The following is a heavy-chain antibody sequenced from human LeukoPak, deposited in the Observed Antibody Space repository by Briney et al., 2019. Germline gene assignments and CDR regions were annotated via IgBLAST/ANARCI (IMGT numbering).Heavy chain of an antibody. V-gene: IGHV3-48*02. J-gene: IGHJ4*02. CDR1: GFTFSTYS. CDR2: ISGTSSTI. Sequence: GGSLRLSCAASGFTFSTYSVIWVRQAPGKGLEWVSYISGTSSTIYYADSVKGRFTISRDNAKNSLNLQMNSLRDEDTAVHYCVRESSGTVDYWGQGTLVTVSS. D-gene: IGHD6-13*01. CDR3: VRESSGTVDY.